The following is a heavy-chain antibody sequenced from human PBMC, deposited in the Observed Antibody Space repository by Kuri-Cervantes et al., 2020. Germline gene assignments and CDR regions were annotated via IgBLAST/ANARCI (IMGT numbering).Heavy chain of an antibody. Sequence: GESLKISCAASGFTFSSYAMHWVRQAPGKGLEWVAVISYDGSNKYYADSVKGRFTISRDNSKNTLYQQMNSLRAEDTAVYYCAIDSGGYAEHYWGQGTLVTVSS. CDR2: ISYDGSNK. J-gene: IGHJ4*02. V-gene: IGHV3-30*01. D-gene: IGHD5-12*01. CDR3: AIDSGGYAEHY. CDR1: GFTFSSYA.